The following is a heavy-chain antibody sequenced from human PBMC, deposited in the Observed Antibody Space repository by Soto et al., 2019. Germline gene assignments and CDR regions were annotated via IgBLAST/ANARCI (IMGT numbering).Heavy chain of an antibody. D-gene: IGHD3-22*01. CDR1: GFIFSDFH. CDR3: ARDNPHSSAFYSSFDY. V-gene: IGHV3-11*01. Sequence: QVQLVESGGGLVKPGGSLRLSCVASGFIFSDFHMSWIRQAPGQGLECVSYISTSGHTIYSADSVKGRFTVSRDNTKNSLYLQMNSLRAGDTAVYYCARDNPHSSAFYSSFDYWGRGTLVSVSS. J-gene: IGHJ4*02. CDR2: ISTSGHTI.